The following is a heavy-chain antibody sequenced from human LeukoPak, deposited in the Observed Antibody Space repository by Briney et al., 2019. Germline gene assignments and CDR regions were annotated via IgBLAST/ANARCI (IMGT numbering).Heavy chain of an antibody. Sequence: PGGSLRLSCAASGFTVSSYGMHWVRQALGKGLEWVAVIWYDGGNKYYADSVKGRFTISRDNSKNTLYLQMNSLRAEDTAVYYCARDGAHYGSGSYVGWFDPWGQGTLVTVSS. D-gene: IGHD3-10*01. CDR2: IWYDGGNK. J-gene: IGHJ5*02. V-gene: IGHV3-33*01. CDR3: ARDGAHYGSGSYVGWFDP. CDR1: GFTVSSYG.